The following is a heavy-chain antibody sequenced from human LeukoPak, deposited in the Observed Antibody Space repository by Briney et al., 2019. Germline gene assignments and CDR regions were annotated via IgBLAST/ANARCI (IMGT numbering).Heavy chain of an antibody. V-gene: IGHV3-48*03. CDR2: ISSGGITI. CDR1: GFTFSSYE. D-gene: IGHD3-10*01. Sequence: GGSLRLSCAASGFTFSSYEMNWVRQAPGKGLEWISYISSGGITIHYADSVKGRFTISRDNAKNSLYLQMNSLRAEDTALYHCARIRGYFYGSGTGYMDVWGKGTTVTISS. J-gene: IGHJ6*03. CDR3: ARIRGYFYGSGTGYMDV.